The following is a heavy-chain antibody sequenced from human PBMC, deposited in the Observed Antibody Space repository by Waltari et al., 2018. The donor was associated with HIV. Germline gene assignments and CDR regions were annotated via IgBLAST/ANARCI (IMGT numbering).Heavy chain of an antibody. CDR1: GYTFNNYV. CDR2: SNSGNGDS. D-gene: IGHD6-6*01. V-gene: IGHV1-3*02. J-gene: IGHJ6*02. Sequence: QAQLVQSGAEGKKPGASVKVSCKASGYTFNNYVIHWVRQAPGQRPEWMGWSNSGNGDSKYSQDFQGRVTITRDTSASTVYMELSSLRSEDTGVYYCARGGSSPYYFAMDVWGQGTTVTVSS. CDR3: ARGGSSPYYFAMDV.